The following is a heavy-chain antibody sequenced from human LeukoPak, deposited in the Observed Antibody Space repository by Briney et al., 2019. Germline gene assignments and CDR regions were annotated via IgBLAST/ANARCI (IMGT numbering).Heavy chain of an antibody. Sequence: AASVKVSCKASGYTFTSYAIHWARQAPGQRLEWMGWISAGNGNTKYSQNFQGRVTFISNTSATTAFMELSSLRSEDAAVYYCARDSGSGSNDYWGQGTLVTVSS. J-gene: IGHJ4*02. CDR3: ARDSGSGSNDY. CDR1: GYTFTSYA. CDR2: ISAGNGNT. V-gene: IGHV1-3*01. D-gene: IGHD1-26*01.